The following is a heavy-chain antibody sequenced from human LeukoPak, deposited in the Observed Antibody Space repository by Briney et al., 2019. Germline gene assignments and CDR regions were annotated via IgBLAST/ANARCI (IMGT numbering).Heavy chain of an antibody. CDR2: ITPTFGIP. V-gene: IGHV1-69*13. D-gene: IGHD3-10*01. Sequence: ASVKVSCKASGGTFSRYAISWVRQAPGQGLEWMGGITPTFGIPNYAQKFQGRVTITADESTSTAYMELSSLRFEDTAVYYCARDWGITMVRGAFDYWGQGTLVTVSS. CDR1: GGTFSRYA. J-gene: IGHJ4*02. CDR3: ARDWGITMVRGAFDY.